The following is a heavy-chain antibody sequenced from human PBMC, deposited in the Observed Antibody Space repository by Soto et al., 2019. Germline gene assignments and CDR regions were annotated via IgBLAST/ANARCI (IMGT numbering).Heavy chain of an antibody. CDR3: ARGPPTTVTTPAAIHNFDY. Sequence: VASVKVSCKASGYTFTGYYMHWVRQAPGQGLEWMGWINPNSGGTNYAQKFQGWVTMTRDTSISTAYMELSRLRSDDTAVYYCARGPPTTVTTPAAIHNFDYWGQGALVTVSS. CDR2: INPNSGGT. CDR1: GYTFTGYY. V-gene: IGHV1-2*04. J-gene: IGHJ4*02. D-gene: IGHD4-4*01.